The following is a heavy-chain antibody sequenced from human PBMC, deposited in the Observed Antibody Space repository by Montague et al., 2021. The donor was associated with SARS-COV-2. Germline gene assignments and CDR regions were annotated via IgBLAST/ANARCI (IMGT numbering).Heavy chain of an antibody. CDR3: AIYLMGGAGVGY. D-gene: IGHD2-8*01. J-gene: IGHJ4*02. CDR1: GVSISNGVYH. V-gene: IGHV4-31*03. CDR2: VYESGSAPSRHESGTT. Sequence: TLSLTCTVSGVSISNGVYHRSWIRQSPGKGLEWIGNVYESGSAPSRHESGTTSSSPSLRGRLATAVDPSKNPFSLELTSVTAADTAVYYCAIYLMGGAGVGYWGQGTLVTVSS.